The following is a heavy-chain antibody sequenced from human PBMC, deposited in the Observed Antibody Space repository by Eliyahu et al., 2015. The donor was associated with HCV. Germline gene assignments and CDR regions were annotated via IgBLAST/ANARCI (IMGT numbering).Heavy chain of an antibody. D-gene: IGHD2/OR15-2a*01. J-gene: IGHJ6*02. Sequence: QVHLVQSGGELKKPGASVKVSCXTXGYTXINYGXSWVRQAPGQGLEWLGWISPYDDKTYYAQKVQGRXTMTTDTSTRTAYMDLRSLRSDDTAVYFCARGGYYNRNWDYFYYGMDVWGQGTTVTVSS. CDR2: ISPYDDKT. CDR3: ARGGYYNRNWDYFYYGMDV. V-gene: IGHV1-18*04. CDR1: GYTXINYG.